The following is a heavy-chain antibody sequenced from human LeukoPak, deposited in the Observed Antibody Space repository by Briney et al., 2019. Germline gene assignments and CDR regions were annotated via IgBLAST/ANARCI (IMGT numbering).Heavy chain of an antibody. CDR2: INWNGGST. J-gene: IGHJ6*03. V-gene: IGHV3-20*04. CDR3: ARDLAVAGTIYYYYYMDV. Sequence: GGSLRLSCAASGFTFDDYGMSWVRQAPGKGLEWVSGINWNGGSTGYADSVKGRFTISRDNAKNSLYLQMNSLRAEDTAVYYCARDLAVAGTIYYYYYMDVWGKGTTVTISS. D-gene: IGHD6-19*01. CDR1: GFTFDDYG.